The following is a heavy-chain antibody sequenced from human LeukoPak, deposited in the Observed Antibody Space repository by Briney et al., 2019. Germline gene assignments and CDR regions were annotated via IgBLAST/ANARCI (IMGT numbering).Heavy chain of an antibody. J-gene: IGHJ4*02. V-gene: IGHV4-31*03. CDR3: ARDGDGYNLDY. CDR1: GGSISSGGYY. Sequence: SETLSLTCTVSGGSISSGGYYWSWIRQHPGKGLEWIGYIYYSGNTYYNPSLKSRVTISVDTSKNQFSLKLSSVTAADTAVYYCARDGDGYNLDYWGQGTLVTVSS. D-gene: IGHD5-24*01. CDR2: IYYSGNT.